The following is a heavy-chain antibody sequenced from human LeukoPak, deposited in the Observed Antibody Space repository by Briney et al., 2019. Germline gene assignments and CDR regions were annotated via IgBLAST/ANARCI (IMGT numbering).Heavy chain of an antibody. CDR2: ISGSGGST. D-gene: IGHD6-19*01. Sequence: GGSLRLSCAASGFTFSSYAMSWVRQAPGKGLEWVSAISGSGGSTYYADSVKGRFTISRDNSKNTLYLQMNSLRAEDTAVYYCAKDEDSSGWTRVYFDYWGQGTLVTVSS. CDR1: GFTFSSYA. CDR3: AKDEDSSGWTRVYFDY. V-gene: IGHV3-23*01. J-gene: IGHJ4*02.